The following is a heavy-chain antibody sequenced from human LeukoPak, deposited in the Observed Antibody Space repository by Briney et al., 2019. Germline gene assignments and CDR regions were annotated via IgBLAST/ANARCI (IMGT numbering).Heavy chain of an antibody. D-gene: IGHD6-19*01. J-gene: IGHJ4*02. CDR2: IYSGGST. CDR3: ARQALIAVAGRRFDY. V-gene: IGHV3-66*04. CDR1: GFTVSSNY. Sequence: GGSLRLSCAASGFTVSSNYTSWVRQAPGKGLEWVSVIYSGGSTYYADSVKGRFTISRDNSKNTLYLQMNSLRAEDTAVYYCARQALIAVAGRRFDYWGQGTLVTVSS.